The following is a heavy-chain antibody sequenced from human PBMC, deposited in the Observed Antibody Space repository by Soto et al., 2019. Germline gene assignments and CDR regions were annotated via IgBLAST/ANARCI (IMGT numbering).Heavy chain of an antibody. Sequence: EVQLLESGGGLVQPGGSLRLSCAASGVTFSNYAMTWVRQAPGKGLECVSTINTSGGNTHYADSVKGRFSVSRDNSKNTLSLQMNSLRAEDMAVYYCTTDWQHDSWGQGTLVNVSS. V-gene: IGHV3-23*01. D-gene: IGHD6-13*01. CDR2: INTSGGNT. CDR3: TTDWQHDS. J-gene: IGHJ5*01. CDR1: GVTFSNYA.